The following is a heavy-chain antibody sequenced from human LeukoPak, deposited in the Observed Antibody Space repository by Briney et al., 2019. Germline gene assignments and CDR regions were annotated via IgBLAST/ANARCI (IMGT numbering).Heavy chain of an antibody. Sequence: GGSLRLSCAASGFTFSSYAMSWVRQPPGKGLEWVAAISNGKTYYADSVRGRFAISRDDSTNTVYLHMNSLRDEDTALYHCVREAGYCAPVCVKTNWFDPWGQGTLVTVSS. V-gene: IGHV3-23*01. CDR1: GFTFSSYA. D-gene: IGHD2-15*01. CDR2: ISNGKT. J-gene: IGHJ5*02. CDR3: VREAGYCAPVCVKTNWFDP.